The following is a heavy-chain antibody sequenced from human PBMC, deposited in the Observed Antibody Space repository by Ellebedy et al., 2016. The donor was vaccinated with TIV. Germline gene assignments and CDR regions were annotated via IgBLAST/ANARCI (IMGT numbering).Heavy chain of an antibody. CDR1: GYSFTTYY. Sequence: ASVKVSXKASGYSFTTYYMHCVRQAPGQGLEWMGIINPSGGSTTYAQKFQGRVTMTRDTSTSTVYMELSSLRSEDTAVYYCARVICNRYCSTTSPEDYSDYWGQGTLVTVSS. CDR3: ARVICNRYCSTTSPEDYSDY. J-gene: IGHJ4*02. V-gene: IGHV1-46*01. D-gene: IGHD2-2*01. CDR2: INPSGGST.